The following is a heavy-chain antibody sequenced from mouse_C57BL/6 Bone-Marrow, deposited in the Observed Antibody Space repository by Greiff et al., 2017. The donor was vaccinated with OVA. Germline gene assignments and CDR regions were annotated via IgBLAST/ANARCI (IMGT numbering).Heavy chain of an antibody. CDR1: GYTFTSYG. Sequence: VQLQESGAELARPGASVKLSCKASGYTFTSYGISWVKQRTGQGLEWIGEIYPRSGNTYYNEKFKGKATLTADKPSSTAYMELRSLTSEDSAVYFCARWSNYWYFDVWGTGTTVTVSS. CDR2: IYPRSGNT. J-gene: IGHJ1*03. CDR3: ARWSNYWYFDV. V-gene: IGHV1-81*01. D-gene: IGHD2-5*01.